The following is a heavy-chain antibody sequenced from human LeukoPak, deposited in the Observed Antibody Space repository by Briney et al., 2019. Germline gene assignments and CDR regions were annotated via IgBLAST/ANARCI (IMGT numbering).Heavy chain of an antibody. Sequence: GGSLRLSCEVSGFTFSSYWMNWVRQAPGKGLEWVANIKQDGSDKYYVDSVKGRFTISRDNARNSLYLQMNSLRAEDTAVYYCAIIPRAAAGPSARSPFHYWGQGTLVTVSS. CDR3: AIIPRAAAGPSARSPFHY. J-gene: IGHJ4*02. CDR2: IKQDGSDK. V-gene: IGHV3-7*01. D-gene: IGHD6-13*01. CDR1: GFTFSSYW.